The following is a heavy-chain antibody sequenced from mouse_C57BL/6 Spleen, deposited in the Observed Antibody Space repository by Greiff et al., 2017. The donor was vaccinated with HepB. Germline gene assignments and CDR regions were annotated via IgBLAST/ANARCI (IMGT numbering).Heavy chain of an antibody. Sequence: EVQLQQSGPELVKPGASVKISCKASGYTFTDYYMNWVKQSHGKSLEWIGDINPNNGGTSYNQKFKGKATLTVDKSSSTAYMELRSLTSEDSAVYYCARYYYDYDEAMDYWGQGTSVTVSS. CDR3: ARYYYDYDEAMDY. J-gene: IGHJ4*01. CDR2: INPNNGGT. V-gene: IGHV1-26*01. D-gene: IGHD2-4*01. CDR1: GYTFTDYY.